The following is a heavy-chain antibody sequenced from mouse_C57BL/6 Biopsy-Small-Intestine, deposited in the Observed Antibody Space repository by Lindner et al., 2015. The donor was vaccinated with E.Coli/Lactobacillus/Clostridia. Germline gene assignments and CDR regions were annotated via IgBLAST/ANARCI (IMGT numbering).Heavy chain of an antibody. Sequence: SVKVSCKASGYTFSTYGINWVRQAPGQGLEWMGWITSYNDKTNYAQNFQGRLTMTADTSTNTAYLELRSLRSDDTAVYYCARDPCVTGTTWEATWFDPWGQGTLVTVSS. V-gene: IGHV14-2*02. CDR3: ARDPCVTGTTWEATWFDP. J-gene: IGHJ4*01. D-gene: IGHD1-1*01. CDR1: GYTFSTYG. CDR2: ITSYNDKT.